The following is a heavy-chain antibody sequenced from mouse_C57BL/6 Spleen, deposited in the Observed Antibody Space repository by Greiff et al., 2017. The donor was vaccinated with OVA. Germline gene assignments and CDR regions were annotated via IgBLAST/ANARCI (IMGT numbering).Heavy chain of an antibody. Sequence: EVKLEESGGGLVKPGGSLKLSCAASGFTFSSYAMSWVRQTPEKRLEWVATISDGGSYTYYPDNVKVRFTISRDNAKNNLYLQMSHLKSEDTAMYYCARGNYDFDHWGQGTTLTVSS. J-gene: IGHJ2*01. D-gene: IGHD2-4*01. CDR1: GFTFSSYA. CDR3: ARGNYDFDH. CDR2: ISDGGSYT. V-gene: IGHV5-4*03.